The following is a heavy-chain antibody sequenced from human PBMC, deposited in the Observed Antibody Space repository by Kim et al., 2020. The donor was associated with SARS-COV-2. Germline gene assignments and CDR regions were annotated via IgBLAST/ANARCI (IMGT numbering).Heavy chain of an antibody. CDR1: GFSIITQW. V-gene: IGHV3-33*03. Sequence: GGSLRLSCAASGFSIITQWMSWVRQAPGKGLEWVAVIWYDGNNEYYADSVKGRFTISRDNSNNTLHLQMNNLRAEDTAMYYCAKDRGDSCYDMRLSYFD. D-gene: IGHD5-12*01. CDR2: IWYDGNNE. J-gene: IGHJ3*01. CDR3: AKDRGDSCYDMRLSYFD.